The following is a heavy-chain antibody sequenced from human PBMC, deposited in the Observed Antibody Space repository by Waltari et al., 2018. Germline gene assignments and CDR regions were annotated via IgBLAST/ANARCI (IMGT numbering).Heavy chain of an antibody. J-gene: IGHJ1*01. CDR3: ARDRDSSGWSGEYFEF. CDR2: INGNSGST. CDR1: SGSFSSYW. D-gene: IGHD6-13*01. V-gene: IGHV4-59*12. Sequence: QVQLQESGPGLVKPSETLSLTCAVSSGSFSSYWWSWIRQPPGKGLEWIGEINGNSGSTNYNPSLKSRVTISKDASKNQFSLKLSSVTAADTAVYYCARDRDSSGWSGEYFEFWGQGALVTVSS.